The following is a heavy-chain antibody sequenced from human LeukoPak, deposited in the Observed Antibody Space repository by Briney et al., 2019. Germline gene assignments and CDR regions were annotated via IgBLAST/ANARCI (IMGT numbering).Heavy chain of an antibody. V-gene: IGHV1-69*13. CDR1: GGTFSSYA. D-gene: IGHD6-13*01. CDR3: ARGAYSSRHPTYYYYYMDV. CDR2: IIPIFGTA. J-gene: IGHJ6*03. Sequence: GASVKVSCKASGGTFSSYAISWVRQAPGQGLEWMGGIIPIFGTANCAQKFQGRVTITADESTSTAYMELSSLRSEDTAVYYCARGAYSSRHPTYYYYYMDVWGKGTTVTVSS.